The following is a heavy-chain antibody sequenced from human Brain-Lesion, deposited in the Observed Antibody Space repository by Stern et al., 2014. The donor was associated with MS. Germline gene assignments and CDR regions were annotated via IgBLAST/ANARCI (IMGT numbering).Heavy chain of an antibody. D-gene: IGHD5-18*01. CDR3: AXXXVDTWDWFDP. CDR1: RFTFSTYW. CDR2: XNANGRRT. J-gene: IGHJ5*02. V-gene: IGHV3-74*01. Sequence: VQLVQSAGPLVPPGGTLRLPSTASRFTFSTYWIHCVPQAPGTGLAGASRXNANGRRTSSADSVQGPFTISIANPKPPLAVPIXXXXXEDTAXYYXAXXXVDTWDWFDPWGQGTLVTVSS.